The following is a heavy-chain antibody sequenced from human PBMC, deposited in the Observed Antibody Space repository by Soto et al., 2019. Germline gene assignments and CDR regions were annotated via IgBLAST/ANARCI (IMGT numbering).Heavy chain of an antibody. D-gene: IGHD1-1*01. V-gene: IGHV3-30-3*01. J-gene: IGHJ4*02. CDR2: ISYDGSNK. Sequence: GGSLRLSCAASGFTFSSYAMHWVRQAPGKGLEWVAVISYDGSNKYYADSVKGRFTISRDNSKNTLYLQMNSLRAEDTAVYYCARESLDPRRSFDYWGQGTPVTVSS. CDR3: ARESLDPRRSFDY. CDR1: GFTFSSYA.